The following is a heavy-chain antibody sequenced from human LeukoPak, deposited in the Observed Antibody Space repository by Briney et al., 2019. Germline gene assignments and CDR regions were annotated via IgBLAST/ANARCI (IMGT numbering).Heavy chain of an antibody. Sequence: GGSLRFSCAASGFTFSSYAMSWVRQAPGKGLEWVSAISGSGGSTYYADSVKGRFTISRDNSKNTLYLQMNSLRAEDTAVYYCAKHYSDSSGYYRKLNYFDYWGQGTLVTVPS. J-gene: IGHJ4*02. V-gene: IGHV3-23*01. CDR3: AKHYSDSSGYYRKLNYFDY. CDR2: ISGSGGST. CDR1: GFTFSSYA. D-gene: IGHD3-22*01.